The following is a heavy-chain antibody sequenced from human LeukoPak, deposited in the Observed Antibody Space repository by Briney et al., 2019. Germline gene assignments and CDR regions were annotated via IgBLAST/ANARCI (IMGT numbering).Heavy chain of an antibody. J-gene: IGHJ4*02. Sequence: GGSLRLSCATSRFTSDDFGIHWVRQAPGKGLEWVCFISADGTSTLYADSVRGRFTISRDNSKNSLYLQMNSLRTEDTAFYYCAKETDNWGQGTLVTVSS. V-gene: IGHV3-43*02. CDR1: RFTSDDFG. CDR2: ISADGTST. CDR3: AKETDN.